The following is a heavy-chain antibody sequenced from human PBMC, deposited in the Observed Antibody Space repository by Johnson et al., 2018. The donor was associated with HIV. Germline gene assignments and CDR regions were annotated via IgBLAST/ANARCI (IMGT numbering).Heavy chain of an antibody. CDR3: ARDRGYLDAIDI. CDR2: ISYDGSNK. D-gene: IGHD1-26*01. V-gene: IGHV3-30*04. Sequence: QVQLVESGGGVVQPGRSLRLSCAASGFTFSSYAMHWVRQAPGKGLEWVAVISYDGSNKYYADSVKGRFTISRDNSKNTLYLQMNSLRAEDTAVFYCARDRGYLDAIDIWGQGTLVTVSS. CDR1: GFTFSSYA. J-gene: IGHJ3*02.